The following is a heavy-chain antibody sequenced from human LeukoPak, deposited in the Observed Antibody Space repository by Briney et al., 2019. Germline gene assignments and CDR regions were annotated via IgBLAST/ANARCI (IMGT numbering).Heavy chain of an antibody. CDR2: INPSSGGT. J-gene: IGHJ4*02. V-gene: IGHV1-2*02. Sequence: ASVKVSCKASGYTFTGYYMHWVRQAPGQGLEWMGWINPSSGGTNYAQKFQVRVTMTRDTSISTAYMELSRLRSDDTAVYYCARVVGATEGLDYWGQGTLVTVSS. CDR3: ARVVGATEGLDY. D-gene: IGHD1-26*01. CDR1: GYTFTGYY.